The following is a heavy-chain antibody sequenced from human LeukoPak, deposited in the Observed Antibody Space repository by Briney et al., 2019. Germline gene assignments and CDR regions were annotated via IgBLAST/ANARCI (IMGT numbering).Heavy chain of an antibody. D-gene: IGHD1-1*01. Sequence: PSETLSLTCTVSGDFITAYYWSWIRQPPGKGLEWIGYVYYSGSANYNPSLKSRVTISVDTSKNQFSLKLSSVTAADTAVYYCARATKRQLLGAFDIWGQGTMVTVSS. CDR2: VYYSGSA. CDR3: ARATKRQLLGAFDI. V-gene: IGHV4-59*01. CDR1: GDFITAYY. J-gene: IGHJ3*02.